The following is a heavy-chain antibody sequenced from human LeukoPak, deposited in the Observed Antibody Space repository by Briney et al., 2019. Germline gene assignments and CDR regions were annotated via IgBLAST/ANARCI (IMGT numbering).Heavy chain of an antibody. V-gene: IGHV3-72*01. CDR2: TRNKANSYTT. CDR3: ARVAATFYYYYYMDV. J-gene: IGHJ6*03. CDR1: GFTFSDHY. D-gene: IGHD3-16*01. Sequence: PGGSLGLSCAASGFTFSDHYMDWVRQAPGKGLEWVGRTRNKANSYTTEYAASVKGRFTISRDDSKNSLYLQMNSLKTEDTAVYYCARVAATFYYYYYMDVWGKGTTVTVSS.